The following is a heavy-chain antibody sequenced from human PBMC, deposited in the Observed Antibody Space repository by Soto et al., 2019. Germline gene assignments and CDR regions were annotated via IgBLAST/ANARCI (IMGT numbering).Heavy chain of an antibody. CDR1: RYTFTSYV. Sequence: GASAKVSSKASRYTFTSYVMHWVRQAPGQRLEWMGWINAGNGNTKYSQKFQGRVTITRDTSASTAYMELSSLRSEDTAVYYCARANYYDNFDPWGQGTLVTVSS. CDR2: INAGNGNT. J-gene: IGHJ5*02. D-gene: IGHD3-22*01. CDR3: ARANYYDNFDP. V-gene: IGHV1-3*01.